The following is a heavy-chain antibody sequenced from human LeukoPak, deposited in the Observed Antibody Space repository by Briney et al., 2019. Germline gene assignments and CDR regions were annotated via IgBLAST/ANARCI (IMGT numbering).Heavy chain of an antibody. D-gene: IGHD3-3*01. V-gene: IGHV1-69*04. CDR1: GGTFSSYA. CDR2: IIPILGIA. CDR3: ARVVRFLDGMDV. Sequence: ASVKVSCKASGGTFSSYAISWVRQAPGHGLEWMGRIIPILGIANYAQKFQGRVTITADKSTSTAYMELSSLRSEDTAVYYCARVVRFLDGMDVWGQGTTVTVSS. J-gene: IGHJ6*02.